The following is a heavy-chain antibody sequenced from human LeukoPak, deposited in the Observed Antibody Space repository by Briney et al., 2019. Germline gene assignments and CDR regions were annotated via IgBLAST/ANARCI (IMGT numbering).Heavy chain of an antibody. CDR1: SGSITNYY. V-gene: IGHV4-59*01. Sequence: PSETLSLTCAVSSGSITNYYWSWIRQPPGKGLEGIGYIYYSGYTNYSPSLKSRVTISVDTSKSQLSLKLSSVTAADTAAYYCAASISRWHWFDPWGQGTLVTVSS. CDR2: IYYSGYT. CDR3: AASISRWHWFDP. D-gene: IGHD2-2*01. J-gene: IGHJ5*02.